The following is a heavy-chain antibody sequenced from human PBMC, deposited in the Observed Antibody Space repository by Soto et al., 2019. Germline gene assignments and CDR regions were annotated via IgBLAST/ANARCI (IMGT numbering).Heavy chain of an antibody. V-gene: IGHV1-69*02. CDR1: GSTFSSYT. J-gene: IGHJ6*03. CDR2: IIPLLGIA. CDR3: TRYGIAAAPYYDYYRDV. D-gene: IGHD6-13*01. Sequence: QVQLVQSGAEVKKPGSSVKVSCKASGSTFSSYTISWVRQVPGQGLEWMGRIIPLLGIANSAQKFQCRVTITDDKSTSTAYKELSSLRSEDTTVYYCTRYGIAAAPYYDYYRDVWGKGNTVTFAS.